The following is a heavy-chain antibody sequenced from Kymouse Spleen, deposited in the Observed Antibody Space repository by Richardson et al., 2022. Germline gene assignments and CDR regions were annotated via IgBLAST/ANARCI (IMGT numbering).Heavy chain of an antibody. Sequence: QLQLQESGPGLVKPSETLSLTCTVSGGSISSSSYYWGWIRQPPGKGLEWIGSIYYSGSTYYNPSLKSRVTISVDTSKNQFSLKLSSVTAADTAVYYCAREGYCTNGVCYTLSGWYYYGMDVWGQGTTVTVSS. CDR2: IYYSGST. D-gene: IGHD2-8*01. J-gene: IGHJ6*02. V-gene: IGHV4-39*01. CDR3: AREGYCTNGVCYTLSGWYYYGMDV. CDR1: GGSISSSSYY.